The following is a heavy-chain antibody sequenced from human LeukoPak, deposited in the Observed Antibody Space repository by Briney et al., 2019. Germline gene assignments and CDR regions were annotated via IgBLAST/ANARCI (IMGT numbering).Heavy chain of an antibody. CDR3: ARVQHGDLNY. D-gene: IGHD2-2*01. Sequence: NTGGSLRLSCAASGFTFSSYSMNWVRQAPGKGLEWVSSISSSSSYIYYADSVKGRFTISRDNAKNSLYLQMNSLRAEDTAVYYCARVQHGDLNYWGQGTLVTVSS. V-gene: IGHV3-21*01. CDR2: ISSSSSYI. J-gene: IGHJ4*02. CDR1: GFTFSSYS.